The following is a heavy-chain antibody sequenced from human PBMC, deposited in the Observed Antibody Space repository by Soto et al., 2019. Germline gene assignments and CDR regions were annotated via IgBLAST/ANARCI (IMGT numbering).Heavy chain of an antibody. V-gene: IGHV4-31*03. CDR3: ANLYCSSWYGAFDI. CDR1: GGSISSGGYY. J-gene: IGHJ3*02. D-gene: IGHD6-13*01. Sequence: PSETLSLTCTVSGGSISSGGYYWSWIRQHPGKGLEWIGYIYYSGSTYYNPSLKSRVTISVDTSKNQFSLKLSSVTAAGTAVYYWANLYCSSWYGAFDIWGQGTMVTVSS. CDR2: IYYSGST.